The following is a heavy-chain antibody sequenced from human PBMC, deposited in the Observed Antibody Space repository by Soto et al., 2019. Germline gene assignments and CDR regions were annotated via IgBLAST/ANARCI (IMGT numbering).Heavy chain of an antibody. CDR1: GFSLSTSGVG. J-gene: IGHJ6*02. V-gene: IGHV2-5*02. D-gene: IGHD1-1*01. CDR2: IYWDDGK. CDR3: AHAVHPYYYYGMDV. Sequence: QITLKESGPTLVKPTQTLTLTCTFSGFSLSTSGVGVGWIRQPPGKALEWLALIYWDDGKRYSPSLKSRLTITKDTSKNQVVLTMTNMDPVDTATYYCAHAVHPYYYYGMDVWGQGTTVTVSS.